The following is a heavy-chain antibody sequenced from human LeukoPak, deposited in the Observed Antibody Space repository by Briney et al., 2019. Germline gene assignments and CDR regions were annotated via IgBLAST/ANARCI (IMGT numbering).Heavy chain of an antibody. Sequence: ASVKVSCKASGYTFTSYSMSWVRQAPGQGLEWMGWINTNTGNPTYAQGFTGRFVFPLDTSVSTAYLQIGSLKAEDTAVYYCARDSGGRGHFDFWGQGTLVTVSS. CDR1: GYTFTSYS. V-gene: IGHV7-4-1*01. CDR2: INTNTGNP. D-gene: IGHD3-16*01. CDR3: ARDSGGRGHFDF. J-gene: IGHJ4*02.